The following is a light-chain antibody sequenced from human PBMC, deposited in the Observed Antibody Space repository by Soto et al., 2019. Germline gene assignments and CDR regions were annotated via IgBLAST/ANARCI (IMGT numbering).Light chain of an antibody. CDR2: GAS. Sequence: DLPLTQSPSFLSASVGDRVTITCRASQGIGSYLGWYQQAPGQAPKLLIYGASNLQSEDPSRFSGSGSGTEFTLTISSLQPEDVATYFCQQLNTYPAFGGGTKVE. CDR3: QQLNTYPA. V-gene: IGKV1-9*01. J-gene: IGKJ4*01. CDR1: QGIGSY.